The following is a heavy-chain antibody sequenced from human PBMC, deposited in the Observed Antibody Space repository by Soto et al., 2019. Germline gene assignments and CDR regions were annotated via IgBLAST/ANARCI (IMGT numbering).Heavy chain of an antibody. CDR3: ARQIVPPPSYFEN. CDR1: GFTFDDHG. D-gene: IGHD2-21*01. Sequence: EVRLVESGGRVIRPGDSLRLSCLASGFTFDDHGMSWVRQSPGKGLEWVSTINWNGDKTHYADSLKGRFTISRDNAKNSLYLQMNSLRIEATAFYFCARQIVPPPSYFENWGQGTLVTVSS. J-gene: IGHJ4*02. V-gene: IGHV3-20*04. CDR2: INWNGDKT.